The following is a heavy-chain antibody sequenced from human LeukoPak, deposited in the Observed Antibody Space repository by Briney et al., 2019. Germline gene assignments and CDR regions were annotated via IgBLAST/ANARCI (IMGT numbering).Heavy chain of an antibody. D-gene: IGHD3-22*01. Sequence: PGGSLRLSCAASGFTYSDFCMSWVRQAPGKGLEWVANIKEDGSEENYLDSVKGRFTISRDNTENSLYLQMSGLRAEDVAVYYCVREYYYNSSGYRALRYWGQGTLVTVSS. CDR3: VREYYYNSSGYRALRY. CDR2: IKEDGSEE. V-gene: IGHV3-7*01. CDR1: GFTYSDFC. J-gene: IGHJ4*02.